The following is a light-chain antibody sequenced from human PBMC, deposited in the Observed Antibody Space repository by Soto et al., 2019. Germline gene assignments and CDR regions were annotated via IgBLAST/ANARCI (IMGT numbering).Light chain of an antibody. J-gene: IGKJ4*01. Sequence: ETVLTQSPGTLSLSPGERATLSCRASQSVAKSYLAWYQHKPGQGPRLLISGASSRATGIPDRFSGSGSGTDFTLTISRLEPEDFAVYYCLQYASSPLTFGGGTKVE. CDR1: QSVAKSY. CDR2: GAS. V-gene: IGKV3-20*01. CDR3: LQYASSPLT.